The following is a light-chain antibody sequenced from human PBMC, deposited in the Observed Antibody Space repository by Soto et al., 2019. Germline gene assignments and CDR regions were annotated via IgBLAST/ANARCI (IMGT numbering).Light chain of an antibody. Sequence: QSVLTQPPSVTGAPGQRVTISCTGSSSNIGAGYDVHWCQQLPGTAPKLLVYHNANRPSGVPDRFSGSKSGTSASLSITGLQAEDEADYYCQSYDSSLSVYVFGTGTKVTVL. CDR2: HNA. J-gene: IGLJ1*01. V-gene: IGLV1-40*01. CDR3: QSYDSSLSVYV. CDR1: SSNIGAGYD.